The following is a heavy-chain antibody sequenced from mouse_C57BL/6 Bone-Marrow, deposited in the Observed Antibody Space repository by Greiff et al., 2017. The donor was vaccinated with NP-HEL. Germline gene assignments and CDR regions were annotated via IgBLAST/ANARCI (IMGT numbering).Heavy chain of an antibody. CDR2: ISDGGSYT. CDR3: ARGPYGYDV. D-gene: IGHD2-2*01. CDR1: GFTFSSYA. V-gene: IGHV5-4*01. J-gene: IGHJ1*03. Sequence: EVQGVESGGGLVKPGGSLKLSCAASGFTFSSYAMSWVRQTPEKRLEWVATISDGGSYTYYPDNVKGRFTISRDNAKNNLYLQMSHLKSEDTAMYYCARGPYGYDVWGTGTTVTVSS.